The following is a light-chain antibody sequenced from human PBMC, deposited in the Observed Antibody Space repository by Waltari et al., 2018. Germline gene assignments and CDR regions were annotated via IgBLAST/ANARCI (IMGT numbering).Light chain of an antibody. V-gene: IGKV1-12*01. CDR3: QQAKRFPHT. Sequence: DIQMTQSPSSVSASVGDRVTITCRASQGINNCLAWYQQKPGKAPNLLIYDASSLESGVPSRFIGSGSGSEFTLTITSLQSEDFATYYCQQAKRFPHTFGGGTKVEIK. CDR1: QGINNC. J-gene: IGKJ4*01. CDR2: DAS.